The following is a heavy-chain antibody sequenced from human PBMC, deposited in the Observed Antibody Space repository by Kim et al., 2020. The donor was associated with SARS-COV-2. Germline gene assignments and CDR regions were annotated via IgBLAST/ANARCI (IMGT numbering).Heavy chain of an antibody. CDR2: VSWNSGSI. Sequence: GGSLRLSCAASGFIFGDYGMYWVRQTPGKGLEWVAGVSWNSGSIGYADSVKGRFTISRDNAKSSVYLQINSVRAEDTASYYCAKRYASFYGLDVCGQGTT. CDR3: AKRYASFYGLDV. CDR1: GFIFGDYG. V-gene: IGHV3-9*01. J-gene: IGHJ6*02. D-gene: IGHD3-16*01.